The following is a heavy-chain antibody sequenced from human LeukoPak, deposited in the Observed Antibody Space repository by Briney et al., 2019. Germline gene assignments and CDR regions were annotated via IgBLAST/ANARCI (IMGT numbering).Heavy chain of an antibody. Sequence: GASVKVSCKASGYTFTSYYIHWVRQAPGLGLEWMGIINPSGGSTNYAQKFQGRVSMTRDTSTSTVYMELNSLKSEDTAIYYCATKRTGTTDQAPAEIWGQGTMVTVSS. V-gene: IGHV1-46*01. CDR2: INPSGGST. J-gene: IGHJ3*02. CDR3: ATKRTGTTDQAPAEI. CDR1: GYTFTSYY. D-gene: IGHD1-1*01.